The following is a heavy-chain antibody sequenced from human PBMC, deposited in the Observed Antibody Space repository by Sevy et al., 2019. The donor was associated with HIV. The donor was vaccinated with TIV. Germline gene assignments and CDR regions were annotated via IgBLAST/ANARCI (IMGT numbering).Heavy chain of an antibody. Sequence: GETLKISCKGSGYIFSDYWIGWVRQMPGKDLEWMGIIYPGDSDTRYSPSSQGQVTISADKSIGTAYLQWSSLKASDTAMYYCARATAGTAPHFSYYTMDVWGQGTTVTVSS. CDR3: ARATAGTAPHFSYYTMDV. V-gene: IGHV5-51*01. CDR2: IYPGDSDT. CDR1: GYIFSDYW. J-gene: IGHJ6*02. D-gene: IGHD6-13*01.